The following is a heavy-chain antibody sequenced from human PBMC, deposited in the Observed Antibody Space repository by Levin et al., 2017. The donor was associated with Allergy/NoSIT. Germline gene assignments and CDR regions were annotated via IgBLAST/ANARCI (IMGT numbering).Heavy chain of an antibody. V-gene: IGHV4-38-2*01. Sequence: TSETLSLTCAVSGYSINSGYYWGWIRQPPGMGLEWIGSVYHSGSTNYNPSLKSRVTISVDTSKKQFSLKLSSVTAADTAVYYCARWYSSSGYFDYWGQGTLVTVSS. J-gene: IGHJ4*02. D-gene: IGHD6-13*01. CDR3: ARWYSSSGYFDY. CDR2: VYHSGST. CDR1: GYSINSGYY.